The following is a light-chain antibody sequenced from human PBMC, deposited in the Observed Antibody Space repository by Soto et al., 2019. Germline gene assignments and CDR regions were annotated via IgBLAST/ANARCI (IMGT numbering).Light chain of an antibody. J-gene: IGKJ4*01. CDR3: QQYGVPLT. Sequence: PGDGATLSCRASQSVTNSYLAWYQQKPGQAPRLLIYGASSRATGIPDRFSGSGSGTDFTLTINRLEPEDFAVYYCQQYGVPLTCGGGTKGDIK. V-gene: IGKV3-20*01. CDR1: QSVTNSY. CDR2: GAS.